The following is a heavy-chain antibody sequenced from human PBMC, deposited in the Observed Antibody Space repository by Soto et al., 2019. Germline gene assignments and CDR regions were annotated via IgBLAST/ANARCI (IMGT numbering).Heavy chain of an antibody. J-gene: IGHJ4*02. CDR3: IHGSGWYDY. V-gene: IGHV3-15*01. CDR2: LKSKAYGETT. D-gene: IGHD6-19*01. Sequence: PGGSLRLSCAASGFTFSNAWMSWVRQGPGKGLEWVGLLKSKAYGETTDYSAPVKGRFTISRDDSKNTLYLQLNSLKNEDTAVYYCIHGSGWYDYWGQGTLVTVSS. CDR1: GFTFSNAW.